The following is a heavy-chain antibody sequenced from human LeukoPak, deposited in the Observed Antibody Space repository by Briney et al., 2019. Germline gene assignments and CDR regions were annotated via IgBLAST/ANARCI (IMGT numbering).Heavy chain of an antibody. CDR3: ARGRIQLWIQVD. Sequence: PGGSLRLSCAASGFTFSSYAMHWVRQAPGKGLEWVAVISYDGSNKYYADSVKGRFTISRDNSKNTLYLQMNSLRAEDTAVYYCARGRIQLWIQVDRGQGTLVTVSS. V-gene: IGHV3-30-3*01. CDR2: ISYDGSNK. CDR1: GFTFSSYA. J-gene: IGHJ4*02. D-gene: IGHD5-18*01.